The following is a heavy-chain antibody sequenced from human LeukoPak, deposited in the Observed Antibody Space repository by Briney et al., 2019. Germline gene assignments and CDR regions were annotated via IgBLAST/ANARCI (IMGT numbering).Heavy chain of an antibody. J-gene: IGHJ4*02. V-gene: IGHV3-33*01. CDR2: IWYDGSNK. D-gene: IGHD6-13*01. CDR1: GFTFSSFG. CDR3: ARGIAAAGLDY. Sequence: GRSLRLSCAASGFTFSSFGMHWVRHAPGKGLEGVTVIWYDGSNKYYADSVKGRFTISRDNSKNTLYLQMNSLRAEDTAVYYCARGIAAAGLDYWGQGTLVTVPS.